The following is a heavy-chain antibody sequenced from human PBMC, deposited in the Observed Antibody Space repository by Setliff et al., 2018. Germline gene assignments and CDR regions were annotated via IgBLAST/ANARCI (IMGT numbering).Heavy chain of an antibody. J-gene: IGHJ4*02. V-gene: IGHV4-61*09. CDR2: IYTSGST. CDR3: ARAHPSRMIVVVRAYYYFDY. D-gene: IGHD3-22*01. Sequence: PSETLSLTCTVSGGSISSGSYYWSWIRQPAGKGLEWIGHIYTSGSTTYNPSLKSRVTISVDTSKNQFSLKLSSVTAADTAVYYCARAHPSRMIVVVRAYYYFDYWGQGTLVTVSS. CDR1: GGSISSGSYY.